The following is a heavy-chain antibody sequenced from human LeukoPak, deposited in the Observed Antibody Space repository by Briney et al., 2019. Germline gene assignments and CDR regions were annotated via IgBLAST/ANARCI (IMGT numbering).Heavy chain of an antibody. V-gene: IGHV4-59*01. D-gene: IGHD5-12*01. CDR3: ARRKGGSEAVDY. J-gene: IGHJ4*02. Sequence: SGTLSLTCTVSDGSISSYYWSWIRQPPGKGLEWIGHIYDSGSTNYNPSLKSRVTISVDTSKNQFSLKLSSVTAADTAVYYCARRKGGSEAVDYWGQGTLVTVSS. CDR2: IYDSGST. CDR1: DGSISSYY.